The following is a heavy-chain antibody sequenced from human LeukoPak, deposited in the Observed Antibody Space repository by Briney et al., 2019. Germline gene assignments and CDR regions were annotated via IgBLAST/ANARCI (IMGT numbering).Heavy chain of an antibody. D-gene: IGHD6-13*01. V-gene: IGHV3-7*03. CDR1: GFTFSSYW. CDR3: AKGITAESLFDY. Sequence: GGSLRLSCAASGFTFSSYWMSWVRQAPGKGLEWVANIKQDGSEKYYVDSVKGRFTISRDNSKNTLYLQMNSLRAEDTAEYYCAKGITAESLFDYWGQGTLVTVSS. J-gene: IGHJ4*02. CDR2: IKQDGSEK.